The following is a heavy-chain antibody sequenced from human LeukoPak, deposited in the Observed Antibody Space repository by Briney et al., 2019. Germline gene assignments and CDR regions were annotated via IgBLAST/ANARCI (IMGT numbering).Heavy chain of an antibody. Sequence: GGSLRLSCVASGFTFSTYAFSWVRQAPGKGLEWVSSISGSGGNVYYAGSVRGRFTISRDNSKNTVYLQMNSLRAEDTATYYCARDIRNYYDSGAYGWFDPWGQGTLVPVSS. D-gene: IGHD3-10*01. CDR3: ARDIRNYYDSGAYGWFDP. J-gene: IGHJ5*02. CDR2: ISGSGGNV. CDR1: GFTFSTYA. V-gene: IGHV3-23*01.